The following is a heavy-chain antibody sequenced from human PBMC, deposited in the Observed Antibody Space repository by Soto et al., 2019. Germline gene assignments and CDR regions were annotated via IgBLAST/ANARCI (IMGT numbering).Heavy chain of an antibody. CDR3: AKDLRGYDYYYYGMDV. Sequence: GGSLRLSCAASGFTFSGYGIHWVRQAPGKGLEWVAVISYDGSDKHCADSVKGRCSISRDNSKRTLYLQMNSLRAEDTAVYYCAKDLRGYDYYYYGMDVWGQGTTVTVSS. V-gene: IGHV3-30*18. CDR1: GFTFSGYG. CDR2: ISYDGSDK. D-gene: IGHD5-12*01. J-gene: IGHJ6*02.